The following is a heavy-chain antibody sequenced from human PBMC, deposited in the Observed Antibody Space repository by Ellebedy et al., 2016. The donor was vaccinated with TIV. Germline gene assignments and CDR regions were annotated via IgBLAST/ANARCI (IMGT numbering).Heavy chain of an antibody. Sequence: SETLSLTXTVSGGSVSSGSYYWSWIRQPPGKGLEWIGYIYYSGSTNYNPSLKSRVTISVDTSKNQFSLKLSSVTAADTAVYYCARGGPDILTGGYWYFDLWGRGTLVTVSS. CDR1: GGSVSSGSYY. J-gene: IGHJ2*01. CDR2: IYYSGST. D-gene: IGHD3-9*01. CDR3: ARGGPDILTGGYWYFDL. V-gene: IGHV4-61*01.